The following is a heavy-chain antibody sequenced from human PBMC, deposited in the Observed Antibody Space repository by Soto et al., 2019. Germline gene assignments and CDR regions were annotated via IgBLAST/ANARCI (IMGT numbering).Heavy chain of an antibody. CDR1: GGTFSSYA. D-gene: IGHD3-22*01. J-gene: IGHJ3*02. Sequence: SVEVSCKXSGGTFSSYAISWVRQAPGQGLEWMGATIPIFGTANYAQKFQGRVTITADESTSTAYMELSSLRSEDTAVYYCAREVHYYDSSGYYGEKGAFDIWGQGTMVTVSS. V-gene: IGHV1-69*13. CDR2: TIPIFGTA. CDR3: AREVHYYDSSGYYGEKGAFDI.